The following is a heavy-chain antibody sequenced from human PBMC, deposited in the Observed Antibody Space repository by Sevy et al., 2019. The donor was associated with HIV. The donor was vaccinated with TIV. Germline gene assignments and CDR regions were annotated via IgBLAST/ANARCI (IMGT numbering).Heavy chain of an antibody. V-gene: IGHV4-4*02. Sequence: SETLSLTCGVSGGSISSSNWWHWVRQPPGKGLEWIGKIYHSGSTNYNPSLKSRVTISVDNSKNQFSLKLNSVTAADTAVYYCSRGFDTPRGFDPWGQGTLVTVSS. CDR1: GGSISSSNW. CDR3: SRGFDTPRGFDP. J-gene: IGHJ5*02. D-gene: IGHD3-10*01. CDR2: IYHSGST.